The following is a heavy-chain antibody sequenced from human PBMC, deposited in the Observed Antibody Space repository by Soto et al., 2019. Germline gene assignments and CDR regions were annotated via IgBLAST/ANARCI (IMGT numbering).Heavy chain of an antibody. CDR1: GFSLSTTEVG. CDR3: AHRVPDRMQISGWDGGVFDV. CDR2: IYLDDDK. D-gene: IGHD6-19*01. V-gene: IGHV2-5*02. Sequence: QITLKESGPTLVRPTETLTLTCSFSGFSLSTTEVGVGWIRQPPGMALEWLALIYLDDDKRYSPTLKNRLTIPQNTSKNEVVLTMPNMDPVDTGTYYCAHRVPDRMQISGWDGGVFDVWGQGTPVIVSS. J-gene: IGHJ4*02.